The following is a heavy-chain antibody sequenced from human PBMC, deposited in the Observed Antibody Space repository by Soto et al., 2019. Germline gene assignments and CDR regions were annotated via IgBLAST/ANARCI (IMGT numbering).Heavy chain of an antibody. CDR3: VREGVDYYDTSGRSS. Sequence: LSLTCTVSGGSVSSGSYYWSWIRQPPGKGLEWIGYISYSGSTNYNPSLKSRLTISVDTSKNQFSLKLSSVTAADTAVYFCVREGVDYYDTSGRSSWGQGTLVTVSS. J-gene: IGHJ4*02. D-gene: IGHD3-22*01. CDR1: GGSVSSGSYY. V-gene: IGHV4-61*01. CDR2: ISYSGST.